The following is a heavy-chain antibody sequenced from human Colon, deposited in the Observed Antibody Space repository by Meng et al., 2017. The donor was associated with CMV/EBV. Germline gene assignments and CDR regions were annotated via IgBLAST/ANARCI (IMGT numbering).Heavy chain of an antibody. CDR2: ISPYNGDT. CDR1: GYTFTNFG. V-gene: IGHV1-18*01. CDR3: ARELARGGY. J-gene: IGHJ4*02. Sequence: QFTLVQSGAEVKKPGASVKDSCKTSGYTFTNFGISWVRQAPGQGLEWMAYISPYNGDTNYAQRFQGRVALTTDTSTSTVYMELGSLTSDDTAMYYCARELARGGYWGQGTLVTVSS.